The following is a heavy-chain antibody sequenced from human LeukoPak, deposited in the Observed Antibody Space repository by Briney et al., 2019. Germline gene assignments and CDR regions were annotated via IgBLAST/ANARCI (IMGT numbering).Heavy chain of an antibody. V-gene: IGHV4-59*01. J-gene: IGHJ4*02. CDR3: ARMYSGTSYYFDF. D-gene: IGHD1-26*01. CDR1: GASITTDY. CDR2: IYYSGGT. Sequence: SETLSLTCAVSGASITTDYWSWIRQPPGKGLEWIGYIYYSGGTNYNPSLKSRVSISADTSKNQFSLRLISVAAADTAVYYCARMYSGTSYYFDFWGQGTLVTVSS.